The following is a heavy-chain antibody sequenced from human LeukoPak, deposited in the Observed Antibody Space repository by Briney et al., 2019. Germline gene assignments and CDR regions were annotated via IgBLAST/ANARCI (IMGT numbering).Heavy chain of an antibody. CDR2: IYYTVST. J-gene: IGHJ3*02. CDR3: ARGQWLRIAREAFDI. D-gene: IGHD5-12*01. Sequence: TSETLSLTCTVSGGSISSSSYYWGWIRQPPGEGLEWIGSIYYTVSTYYNPSLKSRVTISVDTSKNQFSLKLSSVTPADMAVYYCARGQWLRIAREAFDIWGQGTMVTVSS. V-gene: IGHV4-39*01. CDR1: GGSISSSSYY.